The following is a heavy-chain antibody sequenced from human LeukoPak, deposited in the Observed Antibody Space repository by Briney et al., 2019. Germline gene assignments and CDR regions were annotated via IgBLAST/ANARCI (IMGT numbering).Heavy chain of an antibody. V-gene: IGHV1-3*01. J-gene: IGHJ4*02. CDR1: GYTFTSYA. Sequence: ASVKVSCKASGYTFTSYAMHWVRQAPGQRLEWMGWINAGNGNTKYSQKFQGRVTITRDTSASTAYMELSSLRSEDTAVYYCARDLYYYDSRNYFDYWGQGTLVTVSS. D-gene: IGHD3-22*01. CDR2: INAGNGNT. CDR3: ARDLYYYDSRNYFDY.